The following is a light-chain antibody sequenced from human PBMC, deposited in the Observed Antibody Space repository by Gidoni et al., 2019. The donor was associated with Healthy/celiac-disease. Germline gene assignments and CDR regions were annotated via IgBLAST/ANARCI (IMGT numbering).Light chain of an antibody. CDR3: QQRRNWIT. Sequence: EIVFPQSPATLSLSPGERATLSCRASQSVSSYLAWYQPKPGQAPRLLIDDASNRATGIPARLSGSGSGKDFTLTISSREPEDVAVYYCQQRRNWITFGGGTKVEIK. J-gene: IGKJ4*01. CDR1: QSVSSY. V-gene: IGKV3-11*01. CDR2: DAS.